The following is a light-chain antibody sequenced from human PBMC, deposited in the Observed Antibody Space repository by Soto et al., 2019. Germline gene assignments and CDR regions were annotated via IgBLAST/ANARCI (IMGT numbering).Light chain of an antibody. V-gene: IGKV3-11*01. Sequence: EIVLTQSPATLSLSPGERATLSCRASQSVSSYLAWYQQKPGQPPRLLIYDASNRATGIPARFSGSGSGTDFTLTICSLDPEDFAVYYCQRRSNWSTTFGQGTKVDIK. CDR2: DAS. CDR3: QRRSNWSTT. J-gene: IGKJ1*01. CDR1: QSVSSY.